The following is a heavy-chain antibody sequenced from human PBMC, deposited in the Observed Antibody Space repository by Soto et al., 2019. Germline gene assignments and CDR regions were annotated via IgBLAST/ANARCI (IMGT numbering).Heavy chain of an antibody. CDR2: IYWDDDK. CDR3: AHRGGGWTFDY. CDR1: VFSLSTSGVG. D-gene: IGHD6-19*01. J-gene: IGHJ4*02. V-gene: IGHV2-5*02. Sequence: QITLKESGPTLVKPTQTLTLTCTFSVFSLSTSGVGVGWLRQPPGKALEWLALIYWDDDKRYSPSLKSRLTITKNTSQNQVVLTMTNMDPVDTATYYCAHRGGGWTFDYWGQGTLVTVSS.